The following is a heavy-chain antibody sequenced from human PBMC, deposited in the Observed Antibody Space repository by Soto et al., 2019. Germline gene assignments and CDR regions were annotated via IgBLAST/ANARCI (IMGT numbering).Heavy chain of an antibody. J-gene: IGHJ4*02. CDR1: GLLVSNNY. Sequence: GGSLRLSCAASGLLVSNNYMSWIRQAPGKGLEWVSIMYSGGTTYYADSVEGRFTMSRDDSKNMVYLQMNSLRAEDTAVYYCARGPELGSYPFPGLDYWGQGTLVTVSS. V-gene: IGHV3-53*01. D-gene: IGHD1-26*01. CDR2: MYSGGTT. CDR3: ARGPELGSYPFPGLDY.